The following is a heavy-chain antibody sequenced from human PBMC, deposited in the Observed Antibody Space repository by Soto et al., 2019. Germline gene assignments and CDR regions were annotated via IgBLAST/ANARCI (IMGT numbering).Heavy chain of an antibody. D-gene: IGHD7-27*01. Sequence: ASETLSLTCTVSGGSISSSTYYWGWIRQPPGKGLEWIGSIYYSGSTYYNPSLKSRVTISVDTSKNQFSLKLSSVTAADTAVYYCARRTLGKYYYFDYWGQGTLVTVSS. CDR3: ARRTLGKYYYFDY. V-gene: IGHV4-39*01. CDR1: GGSISSSTYY. J-gene: IGHJ4*02. CDR2: IYYSGST.